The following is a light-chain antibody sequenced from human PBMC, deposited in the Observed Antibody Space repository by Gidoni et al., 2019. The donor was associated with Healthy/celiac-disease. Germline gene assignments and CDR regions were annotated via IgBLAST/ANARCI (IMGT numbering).Light chain of an antibody. CDR1: QSVSSS. Sequence: EIVLTQSPATLSLSPGERATLSCRASQSVSSSLAWYQQKPGQAPRLLIYDASNRATGIPARFSGSGSGTDFTLPISSLEPEDFAVYYCQQRSNWPPTFGGGTKVEIK. V-gene: IGKV3-11*01. CDR3: QQRSNWPPT. CDR2: DAS. J-gene: IGKJ4*01.